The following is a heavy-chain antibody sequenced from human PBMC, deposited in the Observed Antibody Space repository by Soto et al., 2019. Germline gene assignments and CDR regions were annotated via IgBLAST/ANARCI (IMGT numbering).Heavy chain of an antibody. CDR3: ARAGGTVAAINFYGLDV. Sequence: PSETLSLTCTVSGDAISGGGSYWTWIRQHPGKGLEWIGYTYYIGSPYYNPSLQSRVTISVDTSKNQVSLKLSSVTAADTAVYYCARAGGTVAAINFYGLDVWGQGTTVTV. D-gene: IGHD1-26*01. V-gene: IGHV4-31*03. CDR1: GDAISGGGSY. J-gene: IGHJ6*02. CDR2: TYYIGSP.